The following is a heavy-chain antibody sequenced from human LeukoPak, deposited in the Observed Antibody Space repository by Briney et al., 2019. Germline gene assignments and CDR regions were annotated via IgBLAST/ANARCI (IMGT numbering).Heavy chain of an antibody. D-gene: IGHD6-13*01. CDR2: ISFDGSNK. Sequence: GGSLRLSCAASGFTFNTYGMHWVRQAPGKGLEWVAVISFDGSNKYYADSVKGRFTISRDNPRNTLYLQMNSLRAEDTAVYYCASPSYRSSPGGFDYWGQGTLVTVSS. J-gene: IGHJ4*02. V-gene: IGHV3-30*03. CDR3: ASPSYRSSPGGFDY. CDR1: GFTFNTYG.